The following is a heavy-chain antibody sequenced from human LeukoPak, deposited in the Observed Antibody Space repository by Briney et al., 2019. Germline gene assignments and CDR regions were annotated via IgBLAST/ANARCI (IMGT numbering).Heavy chain of an antibody. D-gene: IGHD6-6*01. CDR1: NYSISSGYY. CDR2: IYHSGST. J-gene: IGHJ4*02. V-gene: IGHV4-38-2*02. CDR3: ARVPEYSYGYFDF. Sequence: SETLSLTCTVSNYSISSGYYWGWLRQPPEKGLEWIGSIYHSGSTYSNPSLKSRATLSVDTYMNQFSLPRSSVTAADTVVYYCARVPEYSYGYFDFWGQGTPVTVPS.